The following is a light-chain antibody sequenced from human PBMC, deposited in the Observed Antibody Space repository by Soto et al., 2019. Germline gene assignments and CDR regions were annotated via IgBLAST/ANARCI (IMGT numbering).Light chain of an antibody. Sequence: QSALTQPPSASGSPGQSVTISCTGTSSDVGGYNYVSWYQQYPGRAPKLMIYEVTKRPSGVPDRFSGSKSGNTASLTVSGXXXXXXADYYCSSYAASNNFYFVXGGGTKLTVL. J-gene: IGLJ3*02. CDR2: EVT. CDR1: SSDVGGYNY. V-gene: IGLV2-8*01. CDR3: SSYAASNNFYFV.